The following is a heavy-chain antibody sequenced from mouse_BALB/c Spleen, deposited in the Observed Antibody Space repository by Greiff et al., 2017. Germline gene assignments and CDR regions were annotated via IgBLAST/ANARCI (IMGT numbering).Heavy chain of an antibody. CDR3: ARGLRGAAAIDV. CDR2: IDPANGNT. CDR1: GFNIKDTY. D-gene: IGHD1-1*01. V-gene: IGHV14-3*02. J-gene: IGHJ1*01. Sequence: EVQLQQSGAELVKPGASVKLSCTASGFNIKDTYMHWVKQRPEQGLEWIGRIDPANGNTKYDPKFQGKATITADTSSNTAYLQLSSLTSEDTAVYYCARGLRGAAAIDVWGAGTTVTVSS.